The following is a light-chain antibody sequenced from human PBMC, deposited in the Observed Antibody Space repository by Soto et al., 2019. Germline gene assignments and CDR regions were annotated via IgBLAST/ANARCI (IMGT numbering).Light chain of an antibody. CDR3: QQSYSTPIT. CDR2: AAS. J-gene: IGKJ5*01. V-gene: IGKV1-39*01. Sequence: DIQMTQSPSSLSTSLGYRVTITCRTSQSVSTYLNWYQQKPGKAPKLLIYAASSLQSGVPSRFSGSGSGTDFTLTISSLQPEDFATYYCQQSYSTPITFGQGTRLENK. CDR1: QSVSTY.